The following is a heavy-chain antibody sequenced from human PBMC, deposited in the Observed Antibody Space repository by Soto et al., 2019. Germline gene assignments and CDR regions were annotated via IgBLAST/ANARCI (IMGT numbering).Heavy chain of an antibody. V-gene: IGHV3-21*06. CDR2: INSRSSDI. J-gene: IGHJ6*03. D-gene: IGHD5-18*01. CDR1: GFTFSSYT. CDR3: ARVAMVNYYDYYYIEV. Sequence: EVQLVGFGGGLVKPGESLRLSCAASGFTFSSYTMNWVRQAPGKGPEWVSSINSRSSDIYYADSLKGRFTLSSDNAKNSLYLQMNSHTAADTAVYYCARVAMVNYYDYYYIEVWGKGTAVTVSS.